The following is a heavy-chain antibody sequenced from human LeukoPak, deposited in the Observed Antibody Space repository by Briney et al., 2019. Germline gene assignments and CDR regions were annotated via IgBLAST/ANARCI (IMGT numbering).Heavy chain of an antibody. V-gene: IGHV3-7*01. D-gene: IGHD1-26*01. CDR1: GFTFSNYW. CDR2: INQDASTM. J-gene: IGHJ4*02. CDR3: ARDNGGSLDF. Sequence: PGGSLRLTCAASGFTFSNYWMGWVRQAPGVGLEWMANINQDASTMHNVDSEKGRFTISRDNGKNSLSLQMNRRRAEDTALYYCARDNGGSLDFWGQGTLVSVLS.